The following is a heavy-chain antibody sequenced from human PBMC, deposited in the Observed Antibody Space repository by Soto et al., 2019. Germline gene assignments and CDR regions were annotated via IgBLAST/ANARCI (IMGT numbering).Heavy chain of an antibody. J-gene: IGHJ4*02. CDR2: LYYSGST. CDR3: ATLPAYDRRGHDY. CDR1: VGSISSSSNY. V-gene: IGHV4-39*01. Sequence: SETLSLTCTLSVGSISSSSNYWRWIRQPHVTGLEWIGSLYYSGSTYYNPSLKRRATISVDTSNTQVSPTLRSWTAADRAGYECATLPAYDRRGHDYWGQGTRVTV. D-gene: IGHD3-22*01.